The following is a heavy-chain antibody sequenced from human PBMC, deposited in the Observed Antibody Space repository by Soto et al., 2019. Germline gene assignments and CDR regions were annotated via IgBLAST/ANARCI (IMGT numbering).Heavy chain of an antibody. CDR3: ARQLAYYGSGSSP. V-gene: IGHV4-39*01. CDR1: GGSISSSEFY. J-gene: IGHJ4*02. CDR2: IYYSGST. Sequence: SETLSLTCTVSGGSISSSEFYWGWIRQPPGKGLEWIGSIYYSGSTHYNPSLKSRVTIYVDTSKNQFSLRLSSVTAADTAVYYCARQLAYYGSGSSPWGQGTLVTVSP. D-gene: IGHD3-10*01.